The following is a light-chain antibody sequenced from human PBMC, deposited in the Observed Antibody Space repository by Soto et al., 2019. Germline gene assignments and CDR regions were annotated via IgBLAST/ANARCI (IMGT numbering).Light chain of an antibody. V-gene: IGKV3-15*01. CDR1: QSVSSN. Sequence: EIVMTQSPATLSVSPGERATLSCRASQSVSSNLAWYQQKPGQAPRLLIYGASTRATGIPARFSGSGSGTEFTLTISSLQSEDFAVYYCQQYNNWPLLTFGPGTKVAIK. CDR3: QQYNNWPLLT. CDR2: GAS. J-gene: IGKJ3*01.